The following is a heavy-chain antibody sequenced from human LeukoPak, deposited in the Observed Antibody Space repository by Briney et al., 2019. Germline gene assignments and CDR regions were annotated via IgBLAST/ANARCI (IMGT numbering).Heavy chain of an antibody. CDR2: SIPIFGTA. Sequence: SVKVSCKASGGTFSSYGISWVRQAPGQGLEWMGGSIPIFGTANYAQKFQGRVTITTDEPTSTAYMELSSLRSEDTAVYYCARDRLAAAGTNDAFDIWGQGTMVTVSS. V-gene: IGHV1-69*05. J-gene: IGHJ3*02. D-gene: IGHD6-13*01. CDR3: ARDRLAAAGTNDAFDI. CDR1: GGTFSSYG.